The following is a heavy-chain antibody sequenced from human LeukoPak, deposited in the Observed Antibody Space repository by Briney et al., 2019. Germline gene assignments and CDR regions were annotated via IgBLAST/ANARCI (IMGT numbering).Heavy chain of an antibody. Sequence: GSLRLSCAASGFTVSSNYMSWVRQTPGKGLEWVSVIYSGGSTYYADSVKGRFTISRDNSKNTLYLQMNSLRAEDTAVYYCARGTTMVRGVRDLYVDYWGQGTLVTVSS. V-gene: IGHV3-53*01. CDR1: GFTVSSNY. CDR3: ARGTTMVRGVRDLYVDY. D-gene: IGHD3-10*01. CDR2: IYSGGST. J-gene: IGHJ4*02.